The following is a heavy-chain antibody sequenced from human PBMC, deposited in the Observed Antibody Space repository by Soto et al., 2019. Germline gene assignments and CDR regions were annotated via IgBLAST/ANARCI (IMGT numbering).Heavy chain of an antibody. CDR1: GFSFDNYV. CDR3: AKGSGSSRPYYFDY. CDR2: ITGSGGDS. J-gene: IGHJ4*02. D-gene: IGHD6-13*01. Sequence: EVQLLESGGGLVQPGGSLRVSCAASGFSFDNYVMSWVRQAPGKGLEWVSAITGSGGDSYHADSVKGRFAISRDNTKNTLYLQMNSLRTEDTAIYYCAKGSGSSRPYYFDYWGQGTPVTVSS. V-gene: IGHV3-23*01.